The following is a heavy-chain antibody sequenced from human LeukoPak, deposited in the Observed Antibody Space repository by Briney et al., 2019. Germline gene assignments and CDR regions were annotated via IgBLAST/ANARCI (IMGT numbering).Heavy chain of an antibody. V-gene: IGHV4-31*03. J-gene: IGHJ4*02. CDR2: IYYSGST. Sequence: PSQTLSLTCTVSGGSISSGGYYWSWIRQHPGKGLEWIGYIYYSGSTYYNPSLKSRVTISVDTSKNQFSLKLSSATAADTAVYYCARDDGYSNYFDYWGQGTLVTVSS. CDR3: ARDDGYSNYFDY. CDR1: GGSISSGGYY. D-gene: IGHD5-24*01.